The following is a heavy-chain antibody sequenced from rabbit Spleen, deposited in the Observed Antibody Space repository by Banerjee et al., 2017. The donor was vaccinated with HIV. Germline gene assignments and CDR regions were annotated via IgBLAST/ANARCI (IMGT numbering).Heavy chain of an antibody. CDR1: GLDFSSYYW. D-gene: IGHD6-1*01. CDR2: INVDNSDRT. Sequence: QQQLEESGGDLVQPGGTLTLTCKTSGLDFSSYYWICWVRQAPGKGLEWIGCINVDNSDRTYYASWAKGRFTISKTSSTTVTLQMTSLTAADTATYFCARSVGGDHGYGYMLWGQGTLVTVS. V-gene: IGHV1S45*01. J-gene: IGHJ3*01. CDR3: ARSVGGDHGYGYML.